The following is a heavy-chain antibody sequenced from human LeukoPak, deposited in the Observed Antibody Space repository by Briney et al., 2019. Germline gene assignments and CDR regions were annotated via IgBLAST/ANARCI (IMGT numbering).Heavy chain of an antibody. CDR2: ISGFSSAI. Sequence: GSLRLSCSAPGFTFGDYSMNWVRPAPGKGPGGVSYISGFSSAIYYADSVKGRFTISRDNAKNSLYLQMNSLRAEDTAVYYCTRDGRAPDVVPFDHWGQGTLVTVSS. J-gene: IGHJ4*02. CDR1: GFTFGDYS. CDR3: TRDGRAPDVVPFDH. V-gene: IGHV3-48*01. D-gene: IGHD2-21*01.